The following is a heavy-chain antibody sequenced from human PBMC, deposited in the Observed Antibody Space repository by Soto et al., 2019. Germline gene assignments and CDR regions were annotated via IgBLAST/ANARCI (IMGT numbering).Heavy chain of an antibody. CDR2: IGTAGDT. Sequence: EVQLVESGGGLVQPGGSLRLSFAASGFTFSSYDMHWVRQATGKGLEWVSAIGTAGDTYYPGSVKGRFTISRENAKNSLYLQMNSLRAGDTAVYYCARGEYGSGSLLHWGQGTLVTVSS. CDR1: GFTFSSYD. D-gene: IGHD3-10*01. V-gene: IGHV3-13*04. J-gene: IGHJ4*02. CDR3: ARGEYGSGSLLH.